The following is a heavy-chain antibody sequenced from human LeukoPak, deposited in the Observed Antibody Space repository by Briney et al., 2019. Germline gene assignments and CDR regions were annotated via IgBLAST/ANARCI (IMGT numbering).Heavy chain of an antibody. CDR3: ARDVNAFDI. J-gene: IGHJ3*02. CDR2: ISPSGDIT. Sequence: GGTLRLSCAASGFHFSAHGMNWIRQAPGKGLEWVSGISPSGDITYYADSVMGRFTISRDNSKNTLYLQMNSLRAEDTAVYYCARDVNAFDIWGQGTMVTVSS. V-gene: IGHV3-23*01. CDR1: GFHFSAHG.